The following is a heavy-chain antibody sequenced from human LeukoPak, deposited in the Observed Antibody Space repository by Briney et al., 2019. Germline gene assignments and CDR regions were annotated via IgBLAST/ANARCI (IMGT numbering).Heavy chain of an antibody. CDR2: IYHSGST. J-gene: IGHJ4*02. V-gene: IGHV4-38-2*01. D-gene: IGHD3-3*01. Sequence: ASETLPLTCAVSGYSISSGYYWCWIRQPPVKVLELIGSIYHSGSTYYNPSLKSRVTISVDTSKNQFSLKLSSVTAVDTAVYYCARLGYCDFWSGYYHFDYWGQGTLVTVSS. CDR3: ARLGYCDFWSGYYHFDY. CDR1: GYSISSGYY.